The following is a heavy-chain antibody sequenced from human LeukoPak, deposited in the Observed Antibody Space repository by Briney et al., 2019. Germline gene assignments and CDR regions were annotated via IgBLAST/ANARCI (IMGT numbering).Heavy chain of an antibody. J-gene: IGHJ4*02. Sequence: GGSLRLSCAASGFTFSSYDMHWLRQATGKGLEWVSAIGTAGDTYYPGSVKGRFTISRENAKNSLYLQMNSLRAGDTAAYYCARSRRPSSSWYMNYWGQGTLGTASS. CDR3: ARSRRPSSSWYMNY. CDR1: GFTFSSYD. CDR2: IGTAGDT. D-gene: IGHD6-13*01. V-gene: IGHV3-13*01.